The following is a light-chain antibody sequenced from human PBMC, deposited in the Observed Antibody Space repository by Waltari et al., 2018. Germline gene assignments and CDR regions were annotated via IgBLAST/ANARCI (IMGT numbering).Light chain of an antibody. J-gene: IGKJ2*03. CDR1: PSVLYNFNNKNY. CDR2: WAS. Sequence: EMTQSPDSLPVSLGERATIHCKSSPSVLYNFNNKNYLAWYQLKPGQPPKLLIRWASTREPGVPDRFSGSGSGTDFTLTISSLQTEDVAVYYCQQYLTLPYSFGQGTKLEIK. V-gene: IGKV4-1*01. CDR3: QQYLTLPYS.